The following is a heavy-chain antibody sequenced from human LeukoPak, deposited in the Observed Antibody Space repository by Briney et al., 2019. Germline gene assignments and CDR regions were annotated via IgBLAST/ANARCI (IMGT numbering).Heavy chain of an antibody. D-gene: IGHD1-26*01. CDR3: ERGPWGATGSRWFDP. V-gene: IGHV4-34*01. Sequence: PSETLSLTCAVSGGSFTGYYWSWVRQPPGKGLEWSGEINNSGSTNYNPSLKSRVSISVDTSKNQFSLKLSSVAAADTAVYYCERGPWGATGSRWFDPWGQGTLVTVSS. CDR1: GGSFTGYY. J-gene: IGHJ5*02. CDR2: INNSGST.